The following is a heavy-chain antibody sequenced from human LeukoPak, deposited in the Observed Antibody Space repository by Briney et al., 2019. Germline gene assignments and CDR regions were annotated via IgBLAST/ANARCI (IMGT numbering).Heavy chain of an antibody. J-gene: IGHJ6*02. CDR1: GGSISSYY. D-gene: IGHD3-10*01. Sequence: PSETLSLTCTVSGGSISSYYWSWIRQPPGKGLEWIGYIYYSGSTNYKPSLKSRVTILVDTTKNQFSLKLSSVAPADTAVHCCARVGGMVRGSHPYYYGMDVWGQGTTVTVSS. V-gene: IGHV4-59*01. CDR2: IYYSGST. CDR3: ARVGGMVRGSHPYYYGMDV.